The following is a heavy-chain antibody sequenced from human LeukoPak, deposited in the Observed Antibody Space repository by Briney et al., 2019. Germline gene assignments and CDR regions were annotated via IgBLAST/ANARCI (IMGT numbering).Heavy chain of an antibody. D-gene: IGHD1/OR15-1a*01. CDR2: IIPIFGTA. CDR1: GGTFSNYA. V-gene: IGHV1-69*05. J-gene: IGHJ4*02. CDR3: ARDSLSGNTRRFDY. Sequence: SVKVSCKASGGTFSNYAISWVRQAPGQGLEWMGGIIPIFGTANYAQKFQGRVTTTTDESTSTAYMELSSLRSEDTAVYYCARDSLSGNTRRFDYWGQGTPVTVSS.